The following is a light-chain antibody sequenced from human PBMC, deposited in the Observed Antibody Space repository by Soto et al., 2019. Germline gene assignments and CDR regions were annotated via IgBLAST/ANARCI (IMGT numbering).Light chain of an antibody. J-gene: IGKJ4*01. V-gene: IGKV1-27*01. CDR3: QKYDNLPPLT. Sequence: DIQMTQSPSSLSASVGDRVTITCRTSQGISNYLAWYQQKPGKVPKLLIYGASTLQPGVPSRFSGSGSGADFTLTISSLQPEDVATYYCQKYDNLPPLTFGGGTKVEIK. CDR2: GAS. CDR1: QGISNY.